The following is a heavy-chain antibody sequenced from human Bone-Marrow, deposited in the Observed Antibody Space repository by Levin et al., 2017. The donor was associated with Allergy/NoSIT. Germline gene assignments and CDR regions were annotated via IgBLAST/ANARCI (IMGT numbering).Heavy chain of an antibody. Sequence: SETLSLTCVVSGYSISSNCYWGWIRQPPGKGLEWIGNIYHSGNTFFNPSLRSRVTISVDTSKNQFSLKLNSVTAADTAVYYCARDCGDLIENWFDSWGQGTLVTVSS. CDR2: IYHSGNT. CDR3: ARDCGDLIENWFDS. D-gene: IGHD3-22*01. CDR1: GYSISSNCY. J-gene: IGHJ5*01. V-gene: IGHV4-38-2*02.